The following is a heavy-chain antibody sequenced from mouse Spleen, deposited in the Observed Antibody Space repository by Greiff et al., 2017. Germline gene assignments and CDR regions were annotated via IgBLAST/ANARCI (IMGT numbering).Heavy chain of an antibody. CDR1: GFTFSDYG. V-gene: IGHV5-17*01. Sequence: EVKLVESGGGLVKPGGSLKLSCAASGFTFSDYGMHWVRQAPEKGLEWVAYISSGSSTIYYADTVKGRFTISRDNAKNTLFLQMTSLRSEEKAMYYCGRKGLMYFDYWGQGTTLTVSS. CDR3: GRKGLMYFDY. J-gene: IGHJ2*01. D-gene: IGHD2-3*01. CDR2: ISSGSSTI.